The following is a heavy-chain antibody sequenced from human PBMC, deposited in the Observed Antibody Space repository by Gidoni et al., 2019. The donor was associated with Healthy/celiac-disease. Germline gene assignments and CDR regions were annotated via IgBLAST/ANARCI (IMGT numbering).Heavy chain of an antibody. CDR2: IYYSGST. D-gene: IGHD3-22*01. CDR3: ARRVTMIVGKSYFDY. V-gene: IGHV4-39*01. CDR1: GGSISSSSYY. J-gene: IGHJ4*02. Sequence: QLQLQESGPGLVKPSETLSLTCTVSGGSISSSSYYWGWIRQPPGKGLEWIGSIYYSGSTYYNPSLKSRVTISVDTSKNQFSLKLSSVTAADTAVYYCARRVTMIVGKSYFDYWGQGTLVTVSS.